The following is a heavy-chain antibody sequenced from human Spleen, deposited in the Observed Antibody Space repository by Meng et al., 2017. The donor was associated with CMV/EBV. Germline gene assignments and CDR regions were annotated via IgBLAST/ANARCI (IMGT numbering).Heavy chain of an antibody. J-gene: IGHJ4*02. CDR2: SRSKAFGGTT. Sequence: GGSLRLSCAASGFTFSNAWMSWVRQAPGKGLEWVGSSRSKAFGGTTAYAASVKGRFTISRDESKSIAYLQMHSLKTEDTAVYYCSRDLGGNYSPFDYWGQGTLVTVSS. CDR3: SRDLGGNYSPFDY. CDR1: GFTFSNAW. D-gene: IGHD1-7*01. V-gene: IGHV3-49*04.